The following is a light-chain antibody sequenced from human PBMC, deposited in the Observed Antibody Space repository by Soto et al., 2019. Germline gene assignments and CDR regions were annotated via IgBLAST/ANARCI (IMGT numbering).Light chain of an antibody. Sequence: QSVLTQPASVSGSPGQSITISCTGTSSDVGGYNYVSWYQQHPGKAPKLMIYEVINRPSGVSNRFSGSKSGSTASLTISGLQAEDEADYYCSSYTSSSTSVFGTGTKVTV. CDR3: SSYTSSSTSV. J-gene: IGLJ1*01. V-gene: IGLV2-14*01. CDR2: EVI. CDR1: SSDVGGYNY.